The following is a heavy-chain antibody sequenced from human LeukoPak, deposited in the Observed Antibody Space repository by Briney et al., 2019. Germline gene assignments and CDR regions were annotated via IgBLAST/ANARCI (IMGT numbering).Heavy chain of an antibody. J-gene: IGHJ4*02. D-gene: IGHD6-13*01. CDR3: ATTPGIAAAGTFDY. CDR2: IYYSGST. CDR1: GGSISSSSYY. Sequence: SETLSLTCTVSGGSISSSSYYWGWIRQPPGKGLEWIGSIYYSGSTYYNPSLKSRVTISVDTSKNQFSLKLSSVTAADTAVYYCATTPGIAAAGTFDYWGQGTLVTVSS. V-gene: IGHV4-39*07.